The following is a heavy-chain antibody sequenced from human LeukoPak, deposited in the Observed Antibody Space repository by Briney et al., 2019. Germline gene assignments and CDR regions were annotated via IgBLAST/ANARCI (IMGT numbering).Heavy chain of an antibody. V-gene: IGHV3-30*16. CDR1: GFTFSSYA. Sequence: GGSLRLSCAASGFTFSSYAMHWVRQAPGKGLEWVAVIPYDGSNKYYADSVKGRFTISRDNSKNTLYLQMNSLRAEDTAVYYCARGKRSSGFDYWGQGTLVTVSS. J-gene: IGHJ4*02. D-gene: IGHD6-6*01. CDR2: IPYDGSNK. CDR3: ARGKRSSGFDY.